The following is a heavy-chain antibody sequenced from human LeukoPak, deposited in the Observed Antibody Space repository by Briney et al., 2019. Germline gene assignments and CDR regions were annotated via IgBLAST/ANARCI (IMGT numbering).Heavy chain of an antibody. CDR1: GYTFTSYD. CDR3: ARDQDPVGSSTSWYGMDV. D-gene: IGHD2-2*01. J-gene: IGHJ6*02. Sequence: ASVKVSCKASGYTFTSYDISWVRQAPGQGLEWMGRIIPILGIANYAQKFQGRVTITADKSTSTAYMELSSLRSEDTAVYYCARDQDPVGSSTSWYGMDVWGQGTTVTVSS. V-gene: IGHV1-69*04. CDR2: IIPILGIA.